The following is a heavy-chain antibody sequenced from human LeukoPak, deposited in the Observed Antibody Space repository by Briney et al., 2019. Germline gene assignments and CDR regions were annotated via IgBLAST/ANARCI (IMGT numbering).Heavy chain of an antibody. CDR2: ISYDGNNK. V-gene: IGHV3-30-3*01. Sequence: GGSLRLSCAASGFPFSSYAMHWVRQAPGKGLEWVALISYDGNNKYYADSVKGRFTISRDNSKNTLFLQMNSLRAEDTAVYYCARARYCSSISCREAFDIWGQGTMVTVSS. J-gene: IGHJ3*02. D-gene: IGHD2-2*01. CDR1: GFPFSSYA. CDR3: ARARYCSSISCREAFDI.